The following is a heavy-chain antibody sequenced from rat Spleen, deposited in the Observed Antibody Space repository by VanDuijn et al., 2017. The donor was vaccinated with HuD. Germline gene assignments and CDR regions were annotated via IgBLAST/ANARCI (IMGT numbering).Heavy chain of an antibody. D-gene: IGHD1-10*01. CDR1: GFSLTSSN. CDR2: IWNTGGT. Sequence: QAQLKESGPGLVQPSQTLSLTCSVAGFSLTSSNVHWVRQPPGKGLEWMGVIWNTGGTRYASALKSRLSISKDTSKSQVFLKLNSLQTDDTAIYYCTRSPYNNYVMDAWGQGASVTVSS. J-gene: IGHJ4*01. V-gene: IGHV2-41*01. CDR3: TRSPYNNYVMDA.